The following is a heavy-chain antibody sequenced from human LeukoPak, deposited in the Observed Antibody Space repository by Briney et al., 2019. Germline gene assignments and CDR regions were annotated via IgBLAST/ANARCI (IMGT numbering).Heavy chain of an antibody. J-gene: IGHJ4*02. CDR2: IIPIFGTA. CDR3: ARDLSGMATSPLDY. D-gene: IGHD5-24*01. CDR1: GYTFTSYG. V-gene: IGHV1-69*13. Sequence: SVKVSCKASGYTFTSYGISWVRQAPRQGLEWMGGIIPIFGTANYAQKFQGRVTITADESTSTAYMELSSLRSEDTAVYYCARDLSGMATSPLDYWGQGTLVTVSS.